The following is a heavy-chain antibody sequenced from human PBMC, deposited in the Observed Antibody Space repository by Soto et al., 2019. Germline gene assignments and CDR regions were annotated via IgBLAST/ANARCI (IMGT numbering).Heavy chain of an antibody. CDR3: VRHAPAPRDAAITPLVLTIPFDY. D-gene: IGHD6-13*01. Sequence: SETLSLTCTVSGCSISSYYWRWILQPPGQGLEWIGYIYYSGSTNYNPSLKSRVTISLDTSKNQFSLKLSSVTAADTPVYYFVRHAPAPRDAAITPLVLTIPFDYWGQGTLVTVSS. CDR2: IYYSGST. J-gene: IGHJ4*02. V-gene: IGHV4-59*08. CDR1: GCSISSYY.